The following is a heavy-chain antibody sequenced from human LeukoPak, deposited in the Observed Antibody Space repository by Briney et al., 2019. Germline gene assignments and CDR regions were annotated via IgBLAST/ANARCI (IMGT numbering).Heavy chain of an antibody. D-gene: IGHD5-18*01. CDR1: GFTFSGYG. V-gene: IGHV3-30*03. J-gene: IGHJ4*02. CDR2: ISYDGSNK. CDR3: AINGEGYSYGYGY. Sequence: GGPLRLSCAASGFTFSGYGMHWVRQAPGKGLEWVAVISYDGSNKYYADSVKGRFTISRDNSKNTLYLQMNSLRAEDTAVYYCAINGEGYSYGYGYWGQGTLVTVSS.